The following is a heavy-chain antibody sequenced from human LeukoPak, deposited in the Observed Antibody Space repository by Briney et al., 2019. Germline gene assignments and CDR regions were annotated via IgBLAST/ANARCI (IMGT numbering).Heavy chain of an antibody. D-gene: IGHD3-22*01. CDR3: ARCVIGYSNAFDI. CDR2: IYYSGST. CDR1: GGSINSYY. V-gene: IGHV4-59*01. J-gene: IGHJ3*02. Sequence: PSETLSLTCTVSGGSINSYYWSWIRQPPGKGLEWIGYIYYSGSTNYNPSLKSRVTISVDTSKNQFSLKLSSVTAADTAVYYCARCVIGYSNAFDIWGQGTMVTVSS.